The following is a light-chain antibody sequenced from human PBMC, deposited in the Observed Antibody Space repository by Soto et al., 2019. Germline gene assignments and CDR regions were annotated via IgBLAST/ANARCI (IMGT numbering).Light chain of an antibody. CDR2: DVI. J-gene: IGLJ1*01. V-gene: IGLV2-11*01. CDR3: CSYASSYTHV. Sequence: QSALTQPRSVSGSPGQSVTISCTGTSSDIGGYNYVSWYQQHPGKAPKLMIYDVIKRPSGVHDRFSGSKSGNTASLTIYGLQAEDEADYYCCSYASSYTHVFGTGTKLTVL. CDR1: SSDIGGYNY.